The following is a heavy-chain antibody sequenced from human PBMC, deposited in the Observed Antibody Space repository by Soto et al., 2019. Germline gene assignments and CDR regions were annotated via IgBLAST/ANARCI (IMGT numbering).Heavy chain of an antibody. CDR3: ARGTGCSSTSCYPRVGMDV. V-gene: IGHV3-48*01. J-gene: IGHJ6*02. CDR2: ISSSSSTI. Sequence: EVQLVESGGGLVQPGGSLRLSCAASGFTFSSYSMNWVRQAPGKGLEWVSYISSSSSTIYYADSVKGRFTISRENAKNSLYLQMNSLRAEDTAVYYCARGTGCSSTSCYPRVGMDVWGQGTTVTVSS. D-gene: IGHD2-2*01. CDR1: GFTFSSYS.